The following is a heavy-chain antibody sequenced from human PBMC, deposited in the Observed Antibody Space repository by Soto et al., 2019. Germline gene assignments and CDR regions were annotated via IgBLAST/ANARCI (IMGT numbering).Heavy chain of an antibody. V-gene: IGHV3-64D*06. CDR1: GFTFSSYA. CDR3: VKFAPDPDAFDI. Sequence: PGWSLRLSCSASGFTFSSYAMHWVRQAPGKGLEYVSAISSNGGSTYYADSVKGRFTISRDNSKNTLYLQMSSLRAEDTAVYYCVKFAPDPDAFDIWGQGTMVTVSS. CDR2: ISSNGGST. J-gene: IGHJ3*02.